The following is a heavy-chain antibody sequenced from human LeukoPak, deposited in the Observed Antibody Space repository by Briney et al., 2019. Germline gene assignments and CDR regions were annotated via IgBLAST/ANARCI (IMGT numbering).Heavy chain of an antibody. CDR2: ISSSTTTI. J-gene: IGHJ4*02. CDR1: GFTFSSYA. CDR3: ARYLRSGWSYFDH. V-gene: IGHV3-48*04. Sequence: GGSLRLSCAASGFTFSSYAMNWVRQAPGKGLEWISYISSSTTTIHYADSVKGRFTISRDNVKNSLYLQMNSLRAEDTAVYYCARYLRSGWSYFDHWGQGALVTVSS. D-gene: IGHD6-19*01.